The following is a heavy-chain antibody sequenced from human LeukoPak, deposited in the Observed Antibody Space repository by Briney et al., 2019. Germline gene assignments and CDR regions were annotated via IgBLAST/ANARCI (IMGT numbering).Heavy chain of an antibody. CDR2: IRSKANSYAT. V-gene: IGHV3-73*01. D-gene: IGHD2-2*01. Sequence: GGSLKLSCAASGFTFSGSAMHWVRQASGKGLEWVGRIRSKANSYATAYAASVKGRFTISRDDSKNTAYLQMNSLKTEDTAVYYCTRNAVVVPAARFDYYYYMDVWGKGTTVTVSS. CDR1: GFTFSGSA. J-gene: IGHJ6*03. CDR3: TRNAVVVPAARFDYYYYMDV.